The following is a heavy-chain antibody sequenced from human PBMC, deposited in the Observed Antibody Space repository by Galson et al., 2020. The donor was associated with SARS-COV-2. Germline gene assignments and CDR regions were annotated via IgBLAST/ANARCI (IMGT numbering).Heavy chain of an antibody. CDR2: IERESDGGTT. CDR1: GFTVSNAW. D-gene: IGHD2-21*01. V-gene: IGHV3-15*04. CDR3: IALYLGY. J-gene: IGHJ4*02. Sequence: GGSLRLSCAASGFTVSNAWMIWVRQAPGKGPEWVARIERESDGGTTDYAAPVKGRFTISRDDSKNTLYLQMNSLETEDTAVYYCIALYLGYWFQGTLVTVSS.